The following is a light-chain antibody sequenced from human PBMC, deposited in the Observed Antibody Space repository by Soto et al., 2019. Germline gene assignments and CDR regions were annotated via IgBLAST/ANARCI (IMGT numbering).Light chain of an antibody. J-gene: IGKJ5*01. CDR3: QQYANSIT. V-gene: IGKV3-20*01. CDR2: DAS. CDR1: QSVGSNN. Sequence: EIVLTQSPGTQSLSPGETATLSCRASQSVGSNNLAWYHQKPGQTPRLLIYDASSRATGIPDRFSGSGSGTDLTLTISRLEPEDFAVYYCQQYANSITFGQGTRLEIE.